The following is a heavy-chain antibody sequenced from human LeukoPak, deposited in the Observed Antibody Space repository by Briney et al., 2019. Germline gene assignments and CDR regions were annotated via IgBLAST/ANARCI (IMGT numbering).Heavy chain of an antibody. CDR2: ISSNGGST. V-gene: IGHV3-64*01. CDR3: ARLTYYYDSSGYRSWESTAFDI. Sequence: PGGSLRLSCAASGFTFSSYAMHWVRQAPGKGLEYVSAISSNGGSTYCANSVKGRFTISRDNSKNTLYLQMGSLRAEDMAVYYCARLTYYYDSSGYRSWESTAFDIWGQGIMVTVSS. J-gene: IGHJ3*02. D-gene: IGHD3-22*01. CDR1: GFTFSSYA.